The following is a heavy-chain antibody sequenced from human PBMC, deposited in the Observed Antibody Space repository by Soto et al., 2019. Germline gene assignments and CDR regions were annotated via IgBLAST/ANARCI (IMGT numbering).Heavy chain of an antibody. CDR2: FDPEDGET. CDR1: GYTLTELS. J-gene: IGHJ6*03. V-gene: IGHV1-24*01. D-gene: IGHD4-4*01. CDR3: ATVSSNYDPGFYDYYYYMDV. Sequence: ASVKVSCKVSGYTLTELSMHWVRQAPGKGLEWMRGFDPEDGETIYAQKFQGRVTMTEDTSTDTAYMELSSLRSEDTAVYYCATVSSNYDPGFYDYYYYMDVWGKGTTVTVSS.